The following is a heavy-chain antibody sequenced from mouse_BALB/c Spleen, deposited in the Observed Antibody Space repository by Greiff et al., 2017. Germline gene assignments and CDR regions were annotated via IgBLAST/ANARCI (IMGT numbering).Heavy chain of an antibody. V-gene: IGHV1S29*02. J-gene: IGHJ3*01. CDR2: IYPYNGGT. CDR1: GYTFTDYN. Sequence: EVQLQQSGPELVKPGASVKISCKASGYTFTDYNMHWVKQSHGKSLEWIGYIYPYNGGTGYNQKFKGKATLTVDKSSSTAYMQLSSLTSEDSAVYYCARRGYGYDVSWFAYWGQGTLVTVSA. CDR3: ARRGYGYDVSWFAY. D-gene: IGHD2-2*01.